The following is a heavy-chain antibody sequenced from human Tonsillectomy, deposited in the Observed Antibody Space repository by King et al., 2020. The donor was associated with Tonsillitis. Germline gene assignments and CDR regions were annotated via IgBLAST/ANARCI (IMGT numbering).Heavy chain of an antibody. Sequence: VKLVESGGGVVQPGRSLRLSCAVSGFIFSSYAMHWVRQAPGKGLEWVAVISYDGNNKYYADSVKGRFTISRDNSKNTLYLQMNSLRAGDTSVYYCARDLGNGDAFDIWGQGTMVTVSS. CDR1: GFIFSSYA. V-gene: IGHV3-30-3*01. CDR2: ISYDGNNK. D-gene: IGHD7-27*01. CDR3: ARDLGNGDAFDI. J-gene: IGHJ3*02.